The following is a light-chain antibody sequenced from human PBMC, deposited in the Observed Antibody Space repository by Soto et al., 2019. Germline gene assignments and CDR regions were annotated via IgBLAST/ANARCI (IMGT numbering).Light chain of an antibody. CDR3: QQLNSYE. Sequence: TQARASPSASIRYRVIITCRATQAISRYLAWYQQKPGAAPKLLMYAATTLQSGVPSRFSGAASGTEFTLTISSLQSDDFATYYCQQLNSYEFGQGTKVDI. CDR1: QAISRY. V-gene: IGKV1-9*01. J-gene: IGKJ1*01. CDR2: AAT.